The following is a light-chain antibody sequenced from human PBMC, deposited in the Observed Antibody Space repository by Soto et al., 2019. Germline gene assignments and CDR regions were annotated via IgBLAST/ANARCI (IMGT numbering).Light chain of an antibody. J-gene: IGLJ1*01. Sequence: QSVRTQPASVSGSPGQSITISCTVTSSDVGLYDYVSWYQQHPGKAPQLMIYAVSNRPSGVSNRFSASKSGNTASLFISGLQAEDEADYYCSSYTSDSSYVFGSGTKVTVL. CDR2: AVS. CDR3: SSYTSDSSYV. V-gene: IGLV2-14*01. CDR1: SSDVGLYDY.